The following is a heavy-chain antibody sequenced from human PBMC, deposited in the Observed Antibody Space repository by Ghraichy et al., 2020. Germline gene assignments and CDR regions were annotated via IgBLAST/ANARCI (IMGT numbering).Heavy chain of an antibody. CDR2: ISSSSSYI. CDR3: ARDTPWELPLDY. V-gene: IGHV3-21*01. Sequence: LSLTCAASGFTFSSYSMNWVRQAPGKGLEWVSSISSSSSYIYYADSVKGRFTISRDNAKNSLYLQMNSLRAEDTAVYYCARDTPWELPLDYWGQGTLVTVSS. J-gene: IGHJ4*02. D-gene: IGHD1-26*01. CDR1: GFTFSSYS.